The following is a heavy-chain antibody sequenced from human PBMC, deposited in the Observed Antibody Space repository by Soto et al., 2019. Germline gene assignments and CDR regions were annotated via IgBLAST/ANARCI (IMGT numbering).Heavy chain of an antibody. J-gene: IGHJ6*03. D-gene: IGHD5-12*01. CDR2: INPNGGVT. V-gene: IGHV1-2*04. CDR3: ARESGGATATLDYYYFYMDV. Sequence: QVQLVQSGAEVRKPGASVTVSCRSSGDSFNDYYIHWVRQAPGQGFGWMGWINPNGGVTKYAQKFQGWVSMSRDPSIRTAYMQLSRLRSDDTAVYYCARESGGATATLDYYYFYMDVWGTGTTVTVSS. CDR1: GDSFNDYY.